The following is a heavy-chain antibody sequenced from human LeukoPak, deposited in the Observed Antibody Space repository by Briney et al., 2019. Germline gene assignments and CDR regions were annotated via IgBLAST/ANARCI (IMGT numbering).Heavy chain of an antibody. CDR3: ARRQEWLVGSHFDS. CDR2: INYSGSA. V-gene: IGHV4-39*01. Sequence: KPSETLSLTCTVSGGSISSSSYYWGWIRQPPGKGLGWIGNINYSGSAYYNPSLKSRVTISVDTSRNQFSLKLSSVTAADTAVYYCARRQEWLVGSHFDSWGQGTLVTVSS. CDR1: GGSISSSSYY. J-gene: IGHJ4*02. D-gene: IGHD6-19*01.